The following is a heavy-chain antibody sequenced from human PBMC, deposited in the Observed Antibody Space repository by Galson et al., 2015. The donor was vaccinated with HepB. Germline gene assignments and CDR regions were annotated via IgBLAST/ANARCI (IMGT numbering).Heavy chain of an antibody. D-gene: IGHD3-22*01. Sequence: SLRLSCAASGFTFSSYGMHWVRQAPGKGLEWVAVISYDGSNKYYADSVKGRFTISRDNSKNTLYLQMNSLRAEDTAVYYCAKWGGTYYYDSSGYYFDYWGQGTLVTVSS. CDR1: GFTFSSYG. CDR2: ISYDGSNK. CDR3: AKWGGTYYYDSSGYYFDY. V-gene: IGHV3-30*18. J-gene: IGHJ4*02.